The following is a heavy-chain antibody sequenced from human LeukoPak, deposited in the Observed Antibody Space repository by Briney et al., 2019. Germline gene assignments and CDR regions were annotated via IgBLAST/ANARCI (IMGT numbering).Heavy chain of an antibody. D-gene: IGHD6-19*01. CDR2: IYYNGST. J-gene: IGHJ4*02. CDR3: ARQKGVAGREAVDY. V-gene: IGHV4-59*08. Sequence: PSETLSLACTVPGGSISNYYWSWIRQPPGKGLEWIGYIYYNGSTIYNPSLESRLTISVDTSKNQFSLKLSSVTAADTAVYYCARQKGVAGREAVDYWGQGTLVTVSS. CDR1: GGSISNYY.